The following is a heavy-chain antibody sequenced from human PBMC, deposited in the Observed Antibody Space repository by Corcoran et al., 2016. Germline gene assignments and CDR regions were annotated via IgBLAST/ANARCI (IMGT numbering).Heavy chain of an antibody. Sequence: QVQLVQSGAEVKKPGASVKVSCKASGYTFTSYGISWVRQAPGQGLEWMGWISAYNGNTNYARKLQGRVTMTTDTSTSTAYMELRSLRSDDTAVYYCARDRGIVVVPAAIDGGFAPYYFDYWGQGTLVTVSS. CDR2: ISAYNGNT. CDR1: GYTFTSYG. V-gene: IGHV1-18*01. CDR3: ARDRGIVVVPAAIDGGFAPYYFDY. J-gene: IGHJ4*02. D-gene: IGHD2-2*02.